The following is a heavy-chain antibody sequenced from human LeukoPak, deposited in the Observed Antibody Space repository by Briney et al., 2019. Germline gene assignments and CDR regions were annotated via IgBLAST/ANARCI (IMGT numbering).Heavy chain of an antibody. CDR3: ARQGIAVAGTGFDY. CDR1: GVSISSGSYY. V-gene: IGHV4-61*02. D-gene: IGHD6-19*01. Sequence: SETLSLTCTVSGVSISSGSYYWSWIRQPAGKGLEWIGRIYGTGSTNYNPSLRSRVTISVDTSKNQFSLKLSSVTAADTAVYYCARQGIAVAGTGFDYWGQGTLVTVSS. CDR2: IYGTGST. J-gene: IGHJ4*02.